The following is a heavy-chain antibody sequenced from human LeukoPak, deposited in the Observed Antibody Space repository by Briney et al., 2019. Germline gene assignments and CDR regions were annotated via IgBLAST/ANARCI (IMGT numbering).Heavy chain of an antibody. CDR2: INHSGST. J-gene: IGHJ3*02. V-gene: IGHV4-34*01. CDR3: ARRKFRYSSGWHDAFDI. CDR1: GGSFSGYY. Sequence: SETLSLTCAVYGGSFSGYYWSWIRQPPGKGLEWIGEINHSGSTNYNPSLKSRVTISVDTSKNQFSLKLSSVTAADTAVYYCARRKFRYSSGWHDAFDIWGQGTMVTVSS. D-gene: IGHD6-19*01.